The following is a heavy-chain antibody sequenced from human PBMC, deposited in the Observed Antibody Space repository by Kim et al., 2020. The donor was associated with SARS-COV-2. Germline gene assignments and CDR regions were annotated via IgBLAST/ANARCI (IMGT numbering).Heavy chain of an antibody. CDR2: GSSL. V-gene: IGHV3-11*01. D-gene: IGHD6-6*01. J-gene: IGHJ4*02. Sequence: GSSLQCADSVNGRFSISRDNANKSLSLQMNSLTPEDTAVYYCVREPSNWGQGTLVTVSS. CDR3: VREPSN.